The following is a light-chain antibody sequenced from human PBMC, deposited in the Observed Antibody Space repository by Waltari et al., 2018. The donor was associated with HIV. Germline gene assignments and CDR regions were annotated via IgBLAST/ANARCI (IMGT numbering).Light chain of an antibody. CDR1: SSDVGTYDL. J-gene: IGLJ3*02. V-gene: IGLV2-23*01. Sequence: QSALTQPASVSGSPGQSITVSCPGTSSDVGTYDLVSWYQHNPGKAPKLMIYEGTKRPSGFSNRFSGSKSGNTASLTVSGLQADDEAEYYCCSYRGSNTWVFGGGTKVTVL. CDR2: EGT. CDR3: CSYRGSNTWV.